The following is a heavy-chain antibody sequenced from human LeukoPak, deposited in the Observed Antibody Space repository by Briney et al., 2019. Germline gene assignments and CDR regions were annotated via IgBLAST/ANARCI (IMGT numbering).Heavy chain of an antibody. CDR2: INPSGGST. Sequence: ASVKVSCKASGYTFTSYYMHWVRQAPGQGLEWMGIINPSGGSTSYAQKFQGRVTMTRDTSTSTVYMELSSLRSEDTAVYYCATSGLRDPPMVRGVIVYYFDYWGQGTLVTVSS. V-gene: IGHV1-46*01. J-gene: IGHJ4*02. CDR1: GYTFTSYY. D-gene: IGHD3-10*01. CDR3: ATSGLRDPPMVRGVIVYYFDY.